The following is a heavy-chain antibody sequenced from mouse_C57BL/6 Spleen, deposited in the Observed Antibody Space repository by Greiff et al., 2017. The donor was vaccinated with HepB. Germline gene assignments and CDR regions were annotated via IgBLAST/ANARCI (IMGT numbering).Heavy chain of an antibody. CDR2: ISSGGSYT. CDR1: GFTFSSYG. J-gene: IGHJ1*03. V-gene: IGHV5-6*01. Sequence: EVQLVESGADLVKPGGSLKLSCAASGFTFSSYGMSWVRQTPDKRLEWVATISSGGSYTYYPDSVKGRFTISRDNAKNTLYLQMSSLKSEDTAMYYCARHGTKVYGWYFDVWGTGTTVTVSA. CDR3: ARHGTKVYGWYFDV. D-gene: IGHD1-1*01.